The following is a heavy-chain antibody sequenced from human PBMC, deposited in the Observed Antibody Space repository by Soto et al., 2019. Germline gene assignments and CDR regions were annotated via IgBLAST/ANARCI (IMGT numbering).Heavy chain of an antibody. V-gene: IGHV3-33*01. Sequence: GGSLRLSCEASGFMYSNHDMHWFRQAPGKGLEWVAFVWFDGTNPKYADSVKGRFTVSRHNSRNTLYLQMNSLRVEDTAVYFCARGLTFGRRGPLDSWGHGALVTVSS. CDR1: GFMYSNHD. CDR3: ARGLTFGRRGPLDS. D-gene: IGHD3-16*01. CDR2: VWFDGTNP. J-gene: IGHJ5*01.